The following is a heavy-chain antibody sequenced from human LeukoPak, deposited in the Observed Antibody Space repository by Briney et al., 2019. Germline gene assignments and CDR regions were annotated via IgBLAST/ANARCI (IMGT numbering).Heavy chain of an antibody. Sequence: SETLSLTCTVSGGSISSYYWSWIRQPPGKGLEWIGYIYYSGSTNFNPSLKSRVTISVDTSKNQFSLKLSSVTAADTAVYYCARGFDGVAGWFDPWGQGTLVTVSS. J-gene: IGHJ5*02. CDR1: GGSISSYY. V-gene: IGHV4-59*08. CDR2: IYYSGST. D-gene: IGHD3-9*01. CDR3: ARGFDGVAGWFDP.